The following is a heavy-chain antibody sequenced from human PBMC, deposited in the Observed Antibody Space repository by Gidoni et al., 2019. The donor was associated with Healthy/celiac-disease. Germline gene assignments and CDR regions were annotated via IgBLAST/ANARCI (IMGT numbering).Heavy chain of an antibody. CDR1: AGTFSRYD. CDR2: IIPIFGTA. Sequence: QVQLVQSGAEVKKPGSSVKVSCKASAGTFSRYDIRWVRQAPGQGLEWMGGIIPIFGTANYAQKFQGRVTITADESTSTAYMELSSLRSEDTAVYYCAKGEYYDFWSGYTYYYYGMDVWGQGTTVTVSS. D-gene: IGHD3-3*01. V-gene: IGHV1-69*01. J-gene: IGHJ6*02. CDR3: AKGEYYDFWSGYTYYYYGMDV.